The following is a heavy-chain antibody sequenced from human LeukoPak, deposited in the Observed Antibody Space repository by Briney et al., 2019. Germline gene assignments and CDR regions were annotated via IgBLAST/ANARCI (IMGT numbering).Heavy chain of an antibody. V-gene: IGHV3-7*01. CDR2: IKQDGSEK. CDR1: GFTFSNYW. J-gene: IGHJ4*02. CDR3: ARDRQIAY. Sequence: GPLRLSCAASGFTFSNYWLTWVRQAPGQGLEWVANIKQDGSEKHYVDSVKGRFTICRDNAKNSLYLQMNSLRAEDTAVYYCARDRQIAYWGQGTLVTVSS.